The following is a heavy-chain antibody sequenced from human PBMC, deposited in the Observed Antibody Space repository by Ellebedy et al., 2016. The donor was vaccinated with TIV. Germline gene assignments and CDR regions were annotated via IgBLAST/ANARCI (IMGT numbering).Heavy chain of an antibody. CDR2: IFETA. CDR3: ARDFLRAPDGSESYNNWFDP. D-gene: IGHD3-10*01. V-gene: IGHV1-69*01. Sequence: IFETANYAQKFQDRVTITADESTRTAYMELSSLRSEDTAVYYCARDFLRAPDGSESYNNWFDPWGQGTLVTVSS. J-gene: IGHJ5*02.